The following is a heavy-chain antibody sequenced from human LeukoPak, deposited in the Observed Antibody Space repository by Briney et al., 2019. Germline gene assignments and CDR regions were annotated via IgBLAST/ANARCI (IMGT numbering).Heavy chain of an antibody. CDR2: ISSSSSTI. CDR3: ARVNIAAAGYNYYYCYMDV. J-gene: IGHJ6*03. Sequence: PGGSLRLSCAASGFTFSSYSMNWVRQAPGKGLEWVSYISSSSSTIYYADSVKGRFTISRDNSKNTLYLELNSLRAEDTAVYYCARVNIAAAGYNYYYCYMDVWGKGTTVAVSS. V-gene: IGHV3-48*01. D-gene: IGHD6-13*01. CDR1: GFTFSSYS.